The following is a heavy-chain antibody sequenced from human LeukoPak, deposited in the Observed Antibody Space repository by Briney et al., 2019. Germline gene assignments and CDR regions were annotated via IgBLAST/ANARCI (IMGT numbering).Heavy chain of an antibody. D-gene: IGHD3-10*01. J-gene: IGHJ6*02. Sequence: SETLSLTCTVSGGSISSSSYYWGWIRQPPGKGLEWIGSIYYSGSTYYNPSLKSRVTISVDTSKNQFSLKLSSVTAADTAVYYCARDRMVRGGSRYYGMDVWGQGTTVTVSS. CDR3: ARDRMVRGGSRYYGMDV. CDR1: GGSISSSSYY. V-gene: IGHV4-39*07. CDR2: IYYSGST.